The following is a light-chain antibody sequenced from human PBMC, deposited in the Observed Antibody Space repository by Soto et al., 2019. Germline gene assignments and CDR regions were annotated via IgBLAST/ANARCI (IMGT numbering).Light chain of an antibody. CDR3: CSYAGSITHVV. Sequence: QSALTQPASVSGSPGQSITISCTGTSSDVGSYNLVAWYQQHPNKDPKLMIYEVTKRPSGVSNRFSGSKSGNTASLTISGLQAEDEADYYCCSYAGSITHVVFGGGTKVTVL. CDR2: EVT. J-gene: IGLJ2*01. V-gene: IGLV2-23*02. CDR1: SSDVGSYNL.